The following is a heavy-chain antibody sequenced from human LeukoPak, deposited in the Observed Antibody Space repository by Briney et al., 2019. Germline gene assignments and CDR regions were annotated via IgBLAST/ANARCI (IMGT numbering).Heavy chain of an antibody. CDR1: GFTFSSYA. J-gene: IGHJ2*01. Sequence: PGGSLRLSCAASGFTFSSYAMSWVRQAPGKGLEWVSAISGSGGSTYYADSVKGRFTISRDNSKNTLYLQMNSLRAEDTAVYYCAGLGYLGNWYFDLWGRGTLVTVSS. CDR2: ISGSGGST. D-gene: IGHD7-27*01. CDR3: AGLGYLGNWYFDL. V-gene: IGHV3-23*01.